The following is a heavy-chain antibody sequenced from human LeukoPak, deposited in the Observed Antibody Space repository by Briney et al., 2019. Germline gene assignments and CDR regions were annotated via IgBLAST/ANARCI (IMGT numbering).Heavy chain of an antibody. D-gene: IGHD3-16*01. J-gene: IGHJ6*02. Sequence: PGGSLRLSCAASGFTFSSYSMNWVRQAPGKGLEWISHIRSATNTIDYADSVKGRFTISRDNAKNSLYLQMSNLRAEDTAVYFCARGGGLDVWGQGATVTVSS. CDR3: ARGGGLDV. CDR1: GFTFSSYS. V-gene: IGHV3-48*04. CDR2: IRSATNTI.